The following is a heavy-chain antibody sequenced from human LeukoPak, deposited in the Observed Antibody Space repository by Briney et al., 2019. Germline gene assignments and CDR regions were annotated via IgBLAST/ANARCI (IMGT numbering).Heavy chain of an antibody. Sequence: SETLSLTCAVYVGSFSGYYWSWIRQPPGKGLEWIGEIDHSGSTNYNPSLKSRVTISVDTSKNQFSLKVSSVTAADTAVYYCARGPHIVVVPAALDYWAREPWSPSPQ. D-gene: IGHD2-2*01. CDR3: ARGPHIVVVPAALDY. CDR2: IDHSGST. CDR1: VGSFSGYY. J-gene: IGHJ4*02. V-gene: IGHV4-34*01.